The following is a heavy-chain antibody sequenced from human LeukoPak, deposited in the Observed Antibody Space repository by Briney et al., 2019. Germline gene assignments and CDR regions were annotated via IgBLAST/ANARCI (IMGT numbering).Heavy chain of an antibody. V-gene: IGHV4-34*01. D-gene: IGHD6-13*01. CDR2: INHSGST. CDR3: ARLYIGGYSGSTNYNWFDP. J-gene: IGHJ5*02. Sequence: SETLSLTCAVYGGSFSGYYWSWIRQPPGKGLEWIGEINHSGSTNYNPSIKSRVTISVDTSKNQYSLNLTSVTAADTAVYYWARLYIGGYSGSTNYNWFDPWGQGTLVTVSS. CDR1: GGSFSGYY.